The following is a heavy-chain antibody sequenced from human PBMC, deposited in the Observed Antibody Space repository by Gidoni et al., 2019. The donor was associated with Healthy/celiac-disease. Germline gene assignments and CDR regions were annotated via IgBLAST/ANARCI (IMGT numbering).Heavy chain of an antibody. Sequence: TFDDYAMHWVRQAPGKGLEWVSLISGDGGSTYYADSVKGRFTISRDNSKNSLYLQMNSLRTEDTALYYCAKDISGEEGWFDPWGQGTLVTVSS. J-gene: IGHJ5*02. CDR2: ISGDGGST. D-gene: IGHD6-25*01. CDR3: AKDISGEEGWFDP. V-gene: IGHV3-43*02. CDR1: TFDDYA.